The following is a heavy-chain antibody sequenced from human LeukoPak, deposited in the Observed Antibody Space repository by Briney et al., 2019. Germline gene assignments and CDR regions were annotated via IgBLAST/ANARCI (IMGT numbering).Heavy chain of an antibody. J-gene: IGHJ4*02. CDR3: ARQAVAHGGFDY. Sequence: SETLSLTCTVSGGSFSGYYWSWIRQPPGKGLEWIGEINHSGSTNYNPSLKSRVTISVDTSKNQFSLKLSSVTAADTAVYYCARQAVAHGGFDYWGQGTLVTVSS. CDR1: GGSFSGYY. CDR2: INHSGST. D-gene: IGHD6-19*01. V-gene: IGHV4-34*01.